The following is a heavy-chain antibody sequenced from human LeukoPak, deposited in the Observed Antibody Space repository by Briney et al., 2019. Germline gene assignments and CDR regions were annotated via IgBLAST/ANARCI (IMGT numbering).Heavy chain of an antibody. CDR3: ARQKLPRFLEWLLPQYNWFDP. Sequence: ASVKVSCKASGYTFTSYGISWVRQAPGQGLEWMGWISAYNGNTNYAQKLQGRVTMTTDTSTGTAYMELRSLRSDDTAVYYCARQKLPRFLEWLLPQYNWFDPWGQGTLVTVSS. J-gene: IGHJ5*02. V-gene: IGHV1-18*01. CDR1: GYTFTSYG. D-gene: IGHD3-3*01. CDR2: ISAYNGNT.